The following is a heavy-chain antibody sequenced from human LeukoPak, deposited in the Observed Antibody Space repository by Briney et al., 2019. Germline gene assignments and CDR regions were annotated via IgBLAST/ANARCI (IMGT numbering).Heavy chain of an antibody. CDR1: GYTFTGYY. D-gene: IGHD2-2*01. CDR2: INPNSGGT. Sequence: GASVKVSCKASGYTFTGYYMHWVRQAPGQGLEWMGWINPNSGGTNYAQKFQGRVTMTRDTSISTAYMELSRLRSDDTAVYYCAGQLLYYYYGMDVWGQGTTVTVSS. V-gene: IGHV1-2*02. CDR3: AGQLLYYYYGMDV. J-gene: IGHJ6*02.